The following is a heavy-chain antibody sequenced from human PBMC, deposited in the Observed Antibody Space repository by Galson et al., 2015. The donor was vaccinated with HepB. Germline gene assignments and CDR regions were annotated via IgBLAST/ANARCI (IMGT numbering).Heavy chain of an antibody. CDR2: IGVNPGNT. CDR1: GFTFSSLG. D-gene: IGHD1-1*01. J-gene: IGHJ4*02. CDR3: AKGTTNSDD. Sequence: SLRLSCAASGFTFSSLGMTWVRQAPGKGLECVSAIGVNPGNTDYADSVRGRFTISRDNSKNMLYLQMNNLRAEDTAVYYCAKGTTNSDDWGQGTLVSVSS. V-gene: IGHV3-23*01.